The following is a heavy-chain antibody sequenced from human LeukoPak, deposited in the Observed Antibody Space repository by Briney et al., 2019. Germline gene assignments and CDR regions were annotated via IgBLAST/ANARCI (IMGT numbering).Heavy chain of an antibody. Sequence: GGSLRLSCAVSGFTVSSDYMSWVRQAPGKGLEWVSVIYSGGSTYYADSVKGRFTISRDTSKNTLYLQMNRLRAEDTAVYYCARVETDYYDSSGYYYDYWGQGTLVTVSS. D-gene: IGHD3-22*01. CDR2: IYSGGST. CDR3: ARVETDYYDSSGYYYDY. V-gene: IGHV3-66*01. CDR1: GFTVSSDY. J-gene: IGHJ4*02.